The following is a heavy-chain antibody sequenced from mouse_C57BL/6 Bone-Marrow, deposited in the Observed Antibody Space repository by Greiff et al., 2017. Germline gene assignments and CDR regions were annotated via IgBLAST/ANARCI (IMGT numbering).Heavy chain of an antibody. CDR2: ISDGGSYT. CDR3: ARDRVFAPDY. D-gene: IGHD3-3*01. J-gene: IGHJ2*01. Sequence: DVQLQESGGGLVKPGGSLKLSCAASGFTFSSYAMSWVRQTPEKRLEWVATISDGGSYTYYPDNVKGRFTISRDNAKNNLYLQMSHLKSEDTAMYYCARDRVFAPDYWGQGTTLTVSS. CDR1: GFTFSSYA. V-gene: IGHV5-4*01.